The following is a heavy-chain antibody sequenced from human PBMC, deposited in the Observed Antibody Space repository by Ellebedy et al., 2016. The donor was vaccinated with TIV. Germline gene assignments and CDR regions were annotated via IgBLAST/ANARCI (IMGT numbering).Heavy chain of an antibody. D-gene: IGHD2-2*01. Sequence: GESLKISCAASGFTFTGFSMSWVRQAPGKGLGWVAHIMENGYERYYVDSVKGRFTISRDNAKNSVYLQMNSLRADDTAVFYCVRFAFNYAMDSWGQGTLVTVSS. CDR3: VRFAFNYAMDS. CDR1: GFTFTGFS. V-gene: IGHV3-7*01. J-gene: IGHJ5*01. CDR2: IMENGYER.